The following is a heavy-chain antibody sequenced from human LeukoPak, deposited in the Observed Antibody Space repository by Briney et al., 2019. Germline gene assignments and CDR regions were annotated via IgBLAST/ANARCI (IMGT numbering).Heavy chain of an antibody. Sequence: HGESLKISCKGSGYSFTSYWIGWVRQMPGKGLEWMGIIYPGDSDTRYSPSFQGQVTISADKSISTAYLQWSSLKASDTAMYYCARRGFDYGDYNGIFDYWGQGTLVTVSS. D-gene: IGHD4-17*01. CDR3: ARRGFDYGDYNGIFDY. J-gene: IGHJ4*02. CDR1: GYSFTSYW. CDR2: IYPGDSDT. V-gene: IGHV5-51*01.